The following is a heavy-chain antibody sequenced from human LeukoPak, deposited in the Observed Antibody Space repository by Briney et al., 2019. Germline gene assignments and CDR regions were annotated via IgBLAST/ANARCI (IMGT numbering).Heavy chain of an antibody. Sequence: GASVKVSCKASGYTFTGSYMHWVRQAPGQGLEWMGWINPNSGGTNYAQKFQGRVTMTRDTSISTAYMELSRLRSDDTAVYYCARGHSSSWYGPYYYYYMDVWGKGTTVTVSS. CDR1: GYTFTGSY. CDR3: ARGHSSSWYGPYYYYYMDV. D-gene: IGHD6-13*01. CDR2: INPNSGGT. J-gene: IGHJ6*03. V-gene: IGHV1-2*02.